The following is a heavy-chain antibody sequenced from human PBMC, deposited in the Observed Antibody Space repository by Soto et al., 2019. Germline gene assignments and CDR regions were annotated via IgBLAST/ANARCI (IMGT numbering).Heavy chain of an antibody. D-gene: IGHD2-15*01. J-gene: IGHJ4*02. CDR3: ARGGRPSPSGSCSDY. CDR2: IYIDGTT. Sequence: PGGSLRLSCAASGFTVSNNYMNWVRQAPGKGLEWVSVIYIDGTTYYADSVKGRFSISRDTSKNTLYLQMNSLRAEDTAVYYCARGGRPSPSGSCSDYWGQGTLVTVSS. CDR1: GFTVSNNY. V-gene: IGHV3-66*01.